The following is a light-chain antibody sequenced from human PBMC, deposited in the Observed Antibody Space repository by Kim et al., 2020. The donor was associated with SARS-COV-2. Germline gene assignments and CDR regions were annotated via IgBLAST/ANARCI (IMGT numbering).Light chain of an antibody. J-gene: IGKJ3*01. V-gene: IGKV2-24*01. CDR3: MQATHLFT. Sequence: DIVLNQTPLSSPDTLGQPASISCRSSQSIAHSDGNTYLSWLQQRPGQPPRLLIYKISNRFSGVPDIFSGSGAGTDFTLRISRVEAEDVGVYYFMQATHLFTFGPGTKVDIK. CDR1: QSIAHSDGNTY. CDR2: KIS.